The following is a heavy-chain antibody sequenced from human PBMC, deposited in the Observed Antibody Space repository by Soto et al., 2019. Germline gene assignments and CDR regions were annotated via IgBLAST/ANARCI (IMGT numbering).Heavy chain of an antibody. CDR3: ISHYLGYSASWFPRSDD. CDR2: IRSKAYGGTT. D-gene: IGHD5-12*01. V-gene: IGHV3-49*03. CDR1: GFAFGDCA. Sequence: PGGSLRLSCTTSGFAFGDCALSWFRQAPGKGPEWVSFIRSKAYGGTTEYAASVKGRFTISRDDSKSIAFLQMDSLKIEDTAVYYCISHYLGYSASWFPRSDDWGQGTRVTVSS. J-gene: IGHJ4*02.